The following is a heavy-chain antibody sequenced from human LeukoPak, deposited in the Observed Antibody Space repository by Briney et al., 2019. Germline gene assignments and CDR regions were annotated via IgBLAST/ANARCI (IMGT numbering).Heavy chain of an antibody. Sequence: ASVKVSCKASGYTFTSYGISWVRQAPGQGLEWMGWISAYNGNTNYAQKLQGRVTMTTDTTTSTAYMELRSLRSDDTAVYCCARAASSGYYGWFDPWGQGTLVTVSS. D-gene: IGHD3-22*01. CDR1: GYTFTSYG. CDR3: ARAASSGYYGWFDP. CDR2: ISAYNGNT. V-gene: IGHV1-18*01. J-gene: IGHJ5*02.